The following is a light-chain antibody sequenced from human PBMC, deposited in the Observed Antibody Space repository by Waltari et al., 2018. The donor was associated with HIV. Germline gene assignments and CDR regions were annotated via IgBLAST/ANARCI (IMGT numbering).Light chain of an antibody. CDR3: QQYYSTPWT. CDR1: QSVLFHSNNKNY. J-gene: IGKJ1*01. CDR2: WAS. V-gene: IGKV4-1*01. Sequence: DIVMTQSPDSLAVSLGERDTINCKSSQSVLFHSNNKNYLAWYQQKPGQPPTLLIYWASTREFGVPDRFSGSGSGTDFTLTISSLQAEDVALYYCQQYYSTPWTFGQGTKVEIK.